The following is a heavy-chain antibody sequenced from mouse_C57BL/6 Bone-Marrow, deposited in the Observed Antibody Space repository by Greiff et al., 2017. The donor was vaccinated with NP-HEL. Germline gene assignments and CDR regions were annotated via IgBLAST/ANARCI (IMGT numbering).Heavy chain of an antibody. J-gene: IGHJ2*01. Sequence: EVKLMESGGDLVKPGGSLKLSCAASGFTFSSYGMPWVRQTPDKRLEWVATISSGGSYTYYPESVKGRFTFSRDNAENTLYLQQSSLKSEDTAMYYCARHYFRNYFDYWGQGTTLTVSS. CDR2: ISSGGSYT. CDR3: ARHYFRNYFDY. CDR1: GFTFSSYG. D-gene: IGHD2-1*01. V-gene: IGHV5-6*01.